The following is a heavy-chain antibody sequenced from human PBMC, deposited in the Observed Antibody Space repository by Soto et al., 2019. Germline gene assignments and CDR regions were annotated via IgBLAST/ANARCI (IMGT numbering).Heavy chain of an antibody. CDR3: ARDVYLNWFHP. V-gene: IGHV3-23*01. D-gene: IGHD2-2*01. J-gene: IGHJ5*01. CDR1: RFTFSDYA. CDR2: ISDSGGLT. Sequence: EVQLLESGGGLVQPGGSLRLSCAASRFTFSDYAMTWVRQSPGKGLEWVSSISDSGGLTYYADSVKGRFTISRDNSRNILSLQMNSLRADDSALYYCARDVYLNWFHPWGQGTLVTVSS.